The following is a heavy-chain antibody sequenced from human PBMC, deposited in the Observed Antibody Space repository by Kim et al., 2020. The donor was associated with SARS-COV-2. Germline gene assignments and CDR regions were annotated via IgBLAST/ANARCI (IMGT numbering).Heavy chain of an antibody. V-gene: IGHV6-1*01. CDR3: ARDTPGQKGFDI. Sequence: YTVSLKRRITINATTSKNQFSLQLNSVTPEDTAVYYCARDTPGQKGFDIWGQGTMVTVSS. J-gene: IGHJ3*02.